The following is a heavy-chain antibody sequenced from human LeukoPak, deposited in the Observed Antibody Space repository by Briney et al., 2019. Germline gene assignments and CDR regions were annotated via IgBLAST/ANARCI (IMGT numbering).Heavy chain of an antibody. J-gene: IGHJ5*02. CDR1: GFTFRDYG. CDR3: AKGGLVHRFDP. V-gene: IGHV3-23*01. Sequence: GGSLRLSCAASGFTFRDYGMHWVRQAPGKGLEWVSGISGSGDNTYYADSVKGRFTISRDNSKNTLYLQMNSLRADDTAVYYCAKGGLVHRFDPWGQGTLVTVSS. CDR2: ISGSGDNT.